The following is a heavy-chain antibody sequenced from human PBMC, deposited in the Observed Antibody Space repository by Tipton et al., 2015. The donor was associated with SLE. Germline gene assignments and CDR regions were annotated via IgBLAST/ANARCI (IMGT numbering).Heavy chain of an antibody. D-gene: IGHD1-26*01. V-gene: IGHV3-30-3*01. Sequence: AVSGFTFSSYAMHWVRQAPGKGLEWVAVISYDGSNKYYADSVKGRFTISRDNSKNTLYLQMNSLRAEDTAVYYCARDIEYWGQGTLVTVSS. J-gene: IGHJ4*02. CDR2: ISYDGSNK. CDR1: GFTFSSYA. CDR3: ARDIEY.